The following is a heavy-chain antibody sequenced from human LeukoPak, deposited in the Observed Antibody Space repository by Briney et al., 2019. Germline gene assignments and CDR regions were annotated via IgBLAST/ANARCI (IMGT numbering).Heavy chain of an antibody. V-gene: IGHV4-34*01. J-gene: IGHJ4*02. Sequence: PSETLSLTCAVYGGSFSGYYWSWIRQPPGKGLEWIGEINHSGSTYYNPSLKSRVTISVDTSKNQFSLKLSSVTAADTAVYYCARQGCTNGVCYVADYWGQGTLVTVSS. CDR3: ARQGCTNGVCYVADY. CDR2: INHSGST. D-gene: IGHD2-8*01. CDR1: GGSFSGYY.